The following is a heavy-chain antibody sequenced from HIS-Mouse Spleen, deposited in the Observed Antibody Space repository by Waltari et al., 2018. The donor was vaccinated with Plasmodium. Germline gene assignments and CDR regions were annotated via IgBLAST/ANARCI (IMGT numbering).Heavy chain of an antibody. CDR2: IAYDGSNK. Sequence: QVQLVESGGGVVQPGRSLRLSCAASGFTFSSYAMHWVRQAPGKGLEVGEVIAYDGSNKYYADSVKGRFTISRDNSKNTLYLQMNSLRAEDTAVYYCARLYYDFWSGYYPYGMDVWGQGTTVTVSS. V-gene: IGHV3-30*04. CDR1: GFTFSSYA. D-gene: IGHD3-3*01. CDR3: ARLYYDFWSGYYPYGMDV. J-gene: IGHJ6*02.